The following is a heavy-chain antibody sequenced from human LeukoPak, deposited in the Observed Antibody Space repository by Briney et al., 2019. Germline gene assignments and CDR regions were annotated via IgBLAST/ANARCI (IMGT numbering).Heavy chain of an antibody. Sequence: PGGSLRLSCAASGFTFSTYWMSWVRQAPGKGLEWVANIKQDGSEKYYVDSVKGRFTISRDNAKNSLYLQMNSLRAEDTAVYYCARGRSGSYGFFDYWSLGNLVTVSS. D-gene: IGHD3-10*01. V-gene: IGHV3-7*01. CDR3: ARGRSGSYGFFDY. CDR2: IKQDGSEK. J-gene: IGHJ4*02. CDR1: GFTFSTYW.